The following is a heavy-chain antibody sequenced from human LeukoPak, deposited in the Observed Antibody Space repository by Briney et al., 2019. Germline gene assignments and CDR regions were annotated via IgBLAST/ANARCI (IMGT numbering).Heavy chain of an antibody. J-gene: IGHJ1*01. CDR3: TTYDSRSGSCGD. Sequence: PGGSLRLSCAASGFTFTTTRMTWVRQAPGKGLEWVGRISDGGTIDHAAPVKGRFTISRDDSRNTLYLQMNSLKTEDTAVYYCTTYDSRSGSCGDWGKGTLVTVSS. CDR1: GFTFTTTR. CDR2: ISDGGTI. D-gene: IGHD3-10*01. V-gene: IGHV3-15*01.